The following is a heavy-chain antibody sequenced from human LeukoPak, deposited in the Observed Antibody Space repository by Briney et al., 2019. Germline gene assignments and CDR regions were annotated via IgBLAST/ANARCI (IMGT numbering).Heavy chain of an antibody. Sequence: PGGSLRLSCAASGFTFSGYSMNWVRQAPGKGLEWVSSISSSSSYIYYADSVKGRFTISRDNAKNSLYLQMNSLRAEDTAVYYCARERTAMLAPYYYYMDVWGKGTTVTVSS. CDR3: ARERTAMLAPYYYYMDV. D-gene: IGHD5-18*01. J-gene: IGHJ6*03. V-gene: IGHV3-21*01. CDR1: GFTFSGYS. CDR2: ISSSSSYI.